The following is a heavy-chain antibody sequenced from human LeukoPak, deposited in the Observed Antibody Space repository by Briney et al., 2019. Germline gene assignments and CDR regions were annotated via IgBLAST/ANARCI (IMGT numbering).Heavy chain of an antibody. Sequence: SETLSLTCTVSGGSISIYYWSWIRQPPGKGLEWIGYIYYSGSTNYNPSLKSRVTISVDTSKNQFSLKLSSVTAADTAVYYCARRDYYFDYWGQGTLVTVSS. CDR1: GGSISIYY. J-gene: IGHJ4*02. V-gene: IGHV4-59*01. CDR3: ARRDYYFDY. CDR2: IYYSGST.